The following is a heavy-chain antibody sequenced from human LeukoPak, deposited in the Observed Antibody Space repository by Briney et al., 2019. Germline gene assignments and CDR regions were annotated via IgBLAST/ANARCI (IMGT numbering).Heavy chain of an antibody. J-gene: IGHJ5*02. CDR3: AGTYSRSCWFDP. Sequence: GGSLRLSCAASGFTFSDYYMSWIRQAPGKGLEWVSYISSSGSTIYYADSAKGRFTISRDNAKSSLYLQMNSLRAEDTAVYYCAGTYSRSCWFDPWGQGTLVTVSS. V-gene: IGHV3-11*04. CDR1: GFTFSDYY. CDR2: ISSSGSTI. D-gene: IGHD6-13*01.